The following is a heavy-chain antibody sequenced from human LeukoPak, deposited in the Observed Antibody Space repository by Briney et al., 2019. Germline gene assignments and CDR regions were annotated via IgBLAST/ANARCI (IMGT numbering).Heavy chain of an antibody. V-gene: IGHV3-48*02. CDR2: ISTSSTI. CDR3: ARDNRGFDL. D-gene: IGHD1-14*01. Sequence: GGSLRLSCAASGFTFNSYSMNWVRQDPGKGLEWVSYISTSSTIYYADSVKGRFTISRDNAKHSLYLQMNSLRDEDTAVYYCARDNRGFDLWGRGILVTVSS. J-gene: IGHJ2*01. CDR1: GFTFNSYS.